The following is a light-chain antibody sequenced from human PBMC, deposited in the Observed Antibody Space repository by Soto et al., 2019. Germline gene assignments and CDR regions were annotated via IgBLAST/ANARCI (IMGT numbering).Light chain of an antibody. CDR1: QSVLYSYNNQNY. V-gene: IGKV4-1*01. Sequence: DIVMTQFTDSLAVSLGERATIKCKSSQSVLYSYNNQNYLAWYQQKPGQPPKLLIYWASTRESGVPDRFSGSGSGTDFTLTISSLQAEDVAVYYFQQYYRARTFGQGTKVEIK. CDR3: QQYYRART. CDR2: WAS. J-gene: IGKJ1*01.